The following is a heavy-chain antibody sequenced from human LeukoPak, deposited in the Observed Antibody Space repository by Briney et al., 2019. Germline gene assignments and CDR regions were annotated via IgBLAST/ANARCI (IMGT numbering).Heavy chain of an antibody. V-gene: IGHV1-69*05. D-gene: IGHD2-15*01. Sequence: SVKVSCKASGGTFSSYAISWVRQAPGQGPEWMGGIIPIFGTANYAQKFQGRVTITTDESTSTAYMELSSLRSEDTAVYYCARVLVVAATLEGGWFDPWGQGTLVTVSS. J-gene: IGHJ5*02. CDR2: IIPIFGTA. CDR3: ARVLVVAATLEGGWFDP. CDR1: GGTFSSYA.